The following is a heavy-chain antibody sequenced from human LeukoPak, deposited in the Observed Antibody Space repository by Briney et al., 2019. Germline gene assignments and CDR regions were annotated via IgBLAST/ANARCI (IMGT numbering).Heavy chain of an antibody. CDR3: ARGSLHSAYGFDY. J-gene: IGHJ4*02. Sequence: PGGSLRLSCAASGFTLSSYEMNWVRQAPGKGLEWVSHSSSSGSTIYYAGSVKGRFTIARDNAKNSVYLQMNSLRAEDTAVYYCARGSLHSAYGFDYWGQGTLVTVSS. V-gene: IGHV3-48*03. CDR1: GFTLSSYE. D-gene: IGHD5-12*01. CDR2: SSSSGSTI.